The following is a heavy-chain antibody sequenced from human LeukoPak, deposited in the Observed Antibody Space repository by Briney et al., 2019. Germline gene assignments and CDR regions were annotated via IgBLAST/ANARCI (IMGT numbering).Heavy chain of an antibody. Sequence: PSETLSLTCAVYGGSFSGYYWSWIRQPPGKGLERIGEINHSGSTNYNPSLKSRVTISVDTSKNQFSLKLSSVTAADTAVYYCARDRGYYGSGSIDYWGQGTLVTVSS. V-gene: IGHV4-34*01. CDR2: INHSGST. D-gene: IGHD3-10*01. CDR3: ARDRGYYGSGSIDY. CDR1: GGSFSGYY. J-gene: IGHJ4*02.